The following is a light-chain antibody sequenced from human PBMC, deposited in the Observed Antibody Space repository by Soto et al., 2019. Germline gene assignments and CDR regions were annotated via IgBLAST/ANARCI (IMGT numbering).Light chain of an antibody. CDR1: QSISSY. CDR2: AAS. V-gene: IGKV1-39*01. Sequence: DIQMTQSPSSLSASVGYRVTITSRASQSISSYLNWYQQKPGEAPKLLIYAASTLHGGVPSRFSGSGSGTDFALTITSLQAEDFATYYCQQLRSYPSTFGGGTKVDIK. J-gene: IGKJ4*01. CDR3: QQLRSYPST.